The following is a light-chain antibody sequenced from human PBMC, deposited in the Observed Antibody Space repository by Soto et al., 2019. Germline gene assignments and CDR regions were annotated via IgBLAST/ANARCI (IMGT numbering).Light chain of an antibody. CDR2: GAS. CDR1: QSVSSN. Sequence: EIVMTQSPATLSVSPGERATLSCRASQSVSSNLAWYQQKPGQAPRLLIYGASTRSTGIPARFSGSGSGTEFTLTISSLQYEDFAGYYCQQYNNWPPLTFGQGTKVAIK. V-gene: IGKV3-15*01. J-gene: IGKJ1*01. CDR3: QQYNNWPPLT.